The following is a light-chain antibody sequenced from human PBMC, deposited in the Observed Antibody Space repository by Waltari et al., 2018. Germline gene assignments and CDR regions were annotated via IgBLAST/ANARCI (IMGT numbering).Light chain of an antibody. CDR2: ESS. Sequence: DIQMTQSPSSLSASVGDRVTITCQASQDISFYLNWYQQKPGKAPKLLISESSNLATGVPSRFSGSRSGTHFTFTISSLQPEDVASYYCPQYDNLPSVAFGGGTKVEL. J-gene: IGKJ4*01. CDR3: PQYDNLPSVA. CDR1: QDISFY. V-gene: IGKV1-33*01.